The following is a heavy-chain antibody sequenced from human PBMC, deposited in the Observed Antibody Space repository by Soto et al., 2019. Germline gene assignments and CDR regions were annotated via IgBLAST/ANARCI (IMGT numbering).Heavy chain of an antibody. J-gene: IGHJ4*02. Sequence: QVQLVESGGGLVKPGGSLRLGCAASGFSFGDSYMSWVRQAPGKGLEWLSYISGGSSYTNYADSVKGRFTISRDNAKRSLFLEMNSLRADDTAVYYCAKTIVAASGYYFDHWGQGNLVTVSS. D-gene: IGHD2-21*01. CDR3: AKTIVAASGYYFDH. CDR1: GFSFGDSY. V-gene: IGHV3-11*06. CDR2: ISGGSSYT.